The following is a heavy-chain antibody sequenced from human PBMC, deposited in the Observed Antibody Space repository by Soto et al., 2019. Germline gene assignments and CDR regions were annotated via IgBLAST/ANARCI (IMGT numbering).Heavy chain of an antibody. D-gene: IGHD3-10*01. CDR1: GFTFSSYA. CDR3: AKPPSYGSGGLNAFDI. J-gene: IGHJ3*02. V-gene: IGHV3-23*01. CDR2: ISGSGGST. Sequence: EVQLLESGGGLVQPGGSLRLSCAASGFTFSSYAMSWVRQAPGKGLEWVSAISGSGGSTYYADSVKGRFTISRDNSKKSRDLQMNSLRAEDTAVYYCAKPPSYGSGGLNAFDIWGQGTMVTVSS.